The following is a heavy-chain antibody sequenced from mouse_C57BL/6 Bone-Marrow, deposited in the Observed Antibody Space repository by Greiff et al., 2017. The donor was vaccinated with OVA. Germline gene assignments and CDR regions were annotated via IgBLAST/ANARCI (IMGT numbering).Heavy chain of an antibody. CDR3: ARGGGYYAMDY. CDR2: IYPRSGNT. J-gene: IGHJ4*01. Sequence: VQLQESGAELARPGASVKLSCKASGYTFTSYGISWVKQRTGQGLEWIGEIYPRSGNTYYNEKFKGKATLTADKSSSTAYMELRSLTSEDSAVYFCARGGGYYAMDYWGQGTSVTVSS. V-gene: IGHV1-81*01. CDR1: GYTFTSYG.